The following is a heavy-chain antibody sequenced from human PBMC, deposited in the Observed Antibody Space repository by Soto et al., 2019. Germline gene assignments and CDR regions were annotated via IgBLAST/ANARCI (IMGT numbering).Heavy chain of an antibody. CDR2: VKSKNDGGKT. CDR1: GFTFSNAW. J-gene: IGHJ4*01. CDR3: TTDSYITSIIVRFDY. Sequence: GGSLRLSCAASGFTFSNAWINWVRQAPGKGLEWVGRVKSKNDGGKTDFAAPVKGRFAISRDDSKKMVYLEMNSLQTEDTAIYYCTTDSYITSIIVRFDYWGHGTLVTVSS. V-gene: IGHV3-15*07. D-gene: IGHD3-22*01.